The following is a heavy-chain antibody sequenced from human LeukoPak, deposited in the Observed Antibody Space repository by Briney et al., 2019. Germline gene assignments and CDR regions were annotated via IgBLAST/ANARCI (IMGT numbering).Heavy chain of an antibody. CDR3: ARGGVDYYGSGTYYLMYYFDN. V-gene: IGHV3-23*01. CDR1: GFTFSSYS. J-gene: IGHJ4*02. CDR2: ISWNSGSI. Sequence: GGSLRLSCAASGFTFSSYSMNWVRQAPGKGLEWVSGISWNSGSIGYADSVKGRFTISRDDPHNTLYLQMNSLRAEDTAVYFCARGGVDYYGSGTYYLMYYFDNRGQGALVTVSS. D-gene: IGHD3-10*01.